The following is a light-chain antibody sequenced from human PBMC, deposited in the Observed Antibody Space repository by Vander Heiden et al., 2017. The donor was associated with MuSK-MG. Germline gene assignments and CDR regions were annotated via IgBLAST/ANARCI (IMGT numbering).Light chain of an antibody. V-gene: IGKV1-39*01. Sequence: DGLVSRSPSSLSASVGDRVTITCRASQSIRRYLNWYQYKPGKAPQLLIYATSTLQSGVSSRFSGSGSGTDFTLTITSLPPEDFATYYCQQRFSSYAFGQGTKVQIK. CDR1: QSIRRY. CDR3: QQRFSSYA. CDR2: ATS. J-gene: IGKJ2*01.